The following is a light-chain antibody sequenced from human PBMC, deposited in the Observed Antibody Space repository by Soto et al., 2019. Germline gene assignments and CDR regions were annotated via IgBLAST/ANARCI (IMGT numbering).Light chain of an antibody. CDR3: QQYNFWPPLS. J-gene: IGKJ4*01. V-gene: IGKV3-15*01. CDR2: DAS. Sequence: EIVMTQSPATLSVSPGERATLSCRASQSVNSNLAGYRQKPDQAPRLLISDASTRATGVPARFSGSGSGTEFTLIISSLQSEDSGIYYCQQYNFWPPLSFGGGTKVEIK. CDR1: QSVNSN.